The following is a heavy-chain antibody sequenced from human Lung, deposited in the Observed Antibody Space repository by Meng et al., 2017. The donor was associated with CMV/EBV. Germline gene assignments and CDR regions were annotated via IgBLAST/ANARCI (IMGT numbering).Heavy chain of an antibody. CDR3: ARTLPPARGHRLDY. CDR1: GESFSGYS. V-gene: IGHV4-34*01. Sequence: SETLSLNCAVHGESFSGYSWSWIRQPPGKGLEWIGEISHSGITNYNPSLKSRVTISLDTSKNQFSLKLNSVAAADTAVFYCARTLPPARGHRLDYWGQGTLVTVSS. CDR2: ISHSGIT. J-gene: IGHJ4*02. D-gene: IGHD1-14*01.